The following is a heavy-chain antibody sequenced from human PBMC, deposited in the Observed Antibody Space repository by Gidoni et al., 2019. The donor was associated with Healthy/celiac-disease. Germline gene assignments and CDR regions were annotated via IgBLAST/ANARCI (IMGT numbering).Heavy chain of an antibody. Sequence: DVQLVESGGGLLKPGVSLRRSCAASGFTFRSHRRNWVHKAQGKGLEWVSAISSSSSYIYYEDSVKGRFTISRDNAKNSLYLQMNSLRAEDTAVYYCARGQDFWSGDEAWFDPWGQGTLVTVSS. CDR2: ISSSSSYI. CDR3: ARGQDFWSGDEAWFDP. V-gene: IGHV3-21*01. CDR1: GFTFRSHR. J-gene: IGHJ5*02. D-gene: IGHD3-3*01.